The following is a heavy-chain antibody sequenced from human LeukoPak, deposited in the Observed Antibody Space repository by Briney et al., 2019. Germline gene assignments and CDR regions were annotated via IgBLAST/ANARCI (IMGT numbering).Heavy chain of an antibody. CDR3: GGRGLSTGWTFDY. CDR1: AGSIDTYY. J-gene: IGHJ4*01. D-gene: IGHD6-19*01. CDR2: IHTSGRT. V-gene: IGHV4-59*10. Sequence: PSETLSLTCSVYAGSIDTYYWSWIRQPAGKGLEWIAQIHTSGRTDFNPSLKSRVSISMDTPNNQFYLMISSVTAADTAIYYCGGRGLSTGWTFDYWGHGTLVTVSS.